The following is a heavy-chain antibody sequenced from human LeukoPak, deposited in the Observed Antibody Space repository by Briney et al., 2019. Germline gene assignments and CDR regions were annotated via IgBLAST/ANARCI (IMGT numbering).Heavy chain of an antibody. V-gene: IGHV3-21*01. CDR2: ISSSNYI. J-gene: IGHJ4*02. CDR3: AREAIKDY. CDR1: GFPFSTYS. Sequence: PGGSLRLSCAASGFPFSTYSMNWVRQAPGKGLEWVSSISSSNYIYYADSVKGRFTIARDDAKNSLYLQMSSLRDEDTAVYYCAREAIKDYWGQGTLVTVSS.